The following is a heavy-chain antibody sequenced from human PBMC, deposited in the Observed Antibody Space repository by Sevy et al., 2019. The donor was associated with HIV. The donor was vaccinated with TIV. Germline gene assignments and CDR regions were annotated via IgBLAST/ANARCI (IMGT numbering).Heavy chain of an antibody. J-gene: IGHJ5*02. D-gene: IGHD3-10*01. CDR3: ARDRGEILRSAFKS. V-gene: IGHV3-33*08. CDR1: GFTFSEYG. CDR2: ISHDGRNNK. Sequence: GGSLRLSCVASGFTFSEYGMHWVRQAPGKGLEWVAVISHDGRNNKYNADSVKVRFTISRANAKNTLYLQMHSLGAEDTAIYYCARDRGEILRSAFKSWGQGTRVTVSS.